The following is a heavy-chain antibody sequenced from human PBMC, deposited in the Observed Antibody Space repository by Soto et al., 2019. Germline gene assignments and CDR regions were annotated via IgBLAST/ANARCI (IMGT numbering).Heavy chain of an antibody. D-gene: IGHD3-10*01. V-gene: IGHV4-61*01. CDR1: GVPVSSGSYY. Sequence: PSETLSLTCSVSGVPVSSGSYYWSWIRQPPGKGLEWVGKIYYSGSTDYNPSLKSRVTISIDTSKNQFSLKLSSVTAADTAVYYCARDFGGDYWGQGTLVTVSS. CDR2: IYYSGST. CDR3: ARDFGGDY. J-gene: IGHJ4*02.